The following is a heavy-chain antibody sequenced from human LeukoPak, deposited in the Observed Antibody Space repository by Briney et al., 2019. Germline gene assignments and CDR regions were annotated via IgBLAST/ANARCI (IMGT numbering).Heavy chain of an antibody. D-gene: IGHD5-12*01. J-gene: IGHJ4*02. Sequence: SETLSLTCTVSGGSIRSYYWSWIRQPPGKGLEWIGRIYTSGSTNYNPSLKSRVTMSVDTSKNQFSLKLSSVTAADTAVYYCARDIVASPFDYWGQGTLVTVSS. V-gene: IGHV4-4*07. CDR3: ARDIVASPFDY. CDR2: IYTSGST. CDR1: GGSIRSYY.